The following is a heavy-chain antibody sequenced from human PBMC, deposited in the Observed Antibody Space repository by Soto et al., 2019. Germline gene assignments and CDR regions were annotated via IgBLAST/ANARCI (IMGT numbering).Heavy chain of an antibody. Sequence: GGSLRLSCAASGFTFSSYSMNWVRQAPGKGLEWVSSISSSSSYIYYADSVKGRFTISRDNAKNSLYLQMNSLRAEDTAVYYCARVGEWEKDYYDSEYYYGMDVWGQGTTVTVSS. CDR3: ARVGEWEKDYYDSEYYYGMDV. D-gene: IGHD3-22*01. CDR1: GFTFSSYS. V-gene: IGHV3-21*01. J-gene: IGHJ6*02. CDR2: ISSSSSYI.